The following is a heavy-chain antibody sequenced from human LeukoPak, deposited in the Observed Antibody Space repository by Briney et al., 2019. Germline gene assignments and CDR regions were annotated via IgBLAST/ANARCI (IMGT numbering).Heavy chain of an antibody. D-gene: IGHD3-3*01. V-gene: IGHV4-34*01. J-gene: IGHJ4*02. CDR3: ARELVDYDFWSGYYPKYHFDY. Sequence: PPETLSLTCAVYGGSFSGYYWSWIRQPPGKGLEWIGEINHSGSTNYNPSLKSRVTISVDTSKNQFSLKLSSVTAADTAVYYCARELVDYDFWSGYYPKYHFDYWGQGTLVTVSS. CDR2: INHSGST. CDR1: GGSFSGYY.